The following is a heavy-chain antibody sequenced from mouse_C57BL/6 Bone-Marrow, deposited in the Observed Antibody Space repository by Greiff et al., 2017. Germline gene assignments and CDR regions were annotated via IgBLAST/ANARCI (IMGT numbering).Heavy chain of an antibody. CDR3: ARRRLGITTVPYFDY. CDR1: GYTFTSYW. Sequence: QVQLQQPGAELVMPGASVKLSCKASGYTFTSYWMHWVKQRPGQGLEWIGEIDPSDSYTNYNQKFKGKSTLTVDKSSSTAYMQLSSLTSEDSAVYYCARRRLGITTVPYFDYWGQGTLVTVSA. J-gene: IGHJ3*01. CDR2: IDPSDSYT. V-gene: IGHV1-69*01. D-gene: IGHD1-1*01.